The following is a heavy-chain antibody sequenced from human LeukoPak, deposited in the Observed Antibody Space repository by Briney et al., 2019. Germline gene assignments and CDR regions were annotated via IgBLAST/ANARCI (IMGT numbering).Heavy chain of an antibody. CDR1: GGSISSSSYY. CDR2: IYYSGST. Sequence: PSETLSLTCTVSGGSISSSSYYWGWIRQPPGKGLEWIGSIYYSGSTYYNPSLKSRVTISVDTSKNQFSLKLSSVTAADTAVYYCARLRSYSSSWVWGQGTTVTVSS. V-gene: IGHV4-39*01. D-gene: IGHD6-13*01. CDR3: ARLRSYSSSWV. J-gene: IGHJ6*02.